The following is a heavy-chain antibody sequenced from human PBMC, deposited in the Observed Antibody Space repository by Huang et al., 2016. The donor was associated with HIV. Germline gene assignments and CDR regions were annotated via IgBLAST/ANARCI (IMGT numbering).Heavy chain of an antibody. D-gene: IGHD1-26*01. Sequence: EVQLVESGGGLVQPGGSLRLSCAASGFTFSTYALHWVRQAPGKGLEYFSTISSNGEYTYYADSMKGRFTIFRDNSKNTVYLQMGSLRTDDTAVYYCARGGATVLDAFDIWGRGTMVTVSS. CDR2: ISSNGEYT. CDR1: GFTFSTYA. J-gene: IGHJ3*02. CDR3: ARGGATVLDAFDI. V-gene: IGHV3-64*07.